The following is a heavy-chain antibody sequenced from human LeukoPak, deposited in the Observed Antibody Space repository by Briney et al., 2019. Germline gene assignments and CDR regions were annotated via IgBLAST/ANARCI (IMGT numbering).Heavy chain of an antibody. J-gene: IGHJ4*02. CDR2: TRNKANSYTT. Sequence: PGGSLRLSCAASGFTFSDHYMDWVRQAPGKGLEWVGRTRNKANSYTTEYAASVSGRFTISRDDSKNSLYLQMNSLKAEDTAVYYCARGLLLITLGGLMVDYGFDYWGQGTLVTVSS. V-gene: IGHV3-72*01. CDR1: GFTFSDHY. D-gene: IGHD3-16*02. CDR3: ARGLLLITLGGLMVDYGFDY.